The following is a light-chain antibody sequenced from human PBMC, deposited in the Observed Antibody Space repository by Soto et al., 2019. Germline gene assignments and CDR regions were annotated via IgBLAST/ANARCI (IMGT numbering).Light chain of an antibody. V-gene: IGKV3-15*01. CDR3: QQYDIWPPYT. J-gene: IGKJ2*01. Sequence: EVVMTQSPASLSASPGERVTLSCRASQNIRSSLAWYQQRLGQAPRLLIYDASTRATGIPPRFSGGGSGTEFTVTISSLQSEDFAIYYCQQYDIWPPYTFGQGTKVDIK. CDR1: QNIRSS. CDR2: DAS.